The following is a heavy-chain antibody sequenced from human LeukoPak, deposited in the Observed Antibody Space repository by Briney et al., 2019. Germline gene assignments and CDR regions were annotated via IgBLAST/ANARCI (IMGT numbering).Heavy chain of an antibody. V-gene: IGHV3-23*01. J-gene: IGHJ4*02. CDR2: IGNNGGGI. CDR3: AIDPNWGTHS. D-gene: IGHD7-27*01. Sequence: GGSLRLSCAASGFTFSAYTMYWVRHPPGKRLEWVSIIGNNGGGIHYADSVRGRFTISRDNSKNALYLQMNSLRVEDTAVYYCAIDPNWGTHSWGQGVLVTVSS. CDR1: GFTFSAYT.